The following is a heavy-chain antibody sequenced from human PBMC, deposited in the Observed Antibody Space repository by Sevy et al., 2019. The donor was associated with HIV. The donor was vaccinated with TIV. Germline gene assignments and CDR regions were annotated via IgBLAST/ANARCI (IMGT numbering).Heavy chain of an antibody. CDR3: GGEGCTRPYDY. D-gene: IGHD2-8*01. CDR2: LSFGCGKI. Sequence: GGSLRLSCAASGFAFYDYSMSWIRQAPGKGLEWVATLSFGCGKINYADSVKGRFTISRDNSKNSFYLQMDNLRVEDTALYYCGGEGCTRPYDYWGQGTRVTVSS. J-gene: IGHJ4*02. V-gene: IGHV3-23*01. CDR1: GFAFYDYS.